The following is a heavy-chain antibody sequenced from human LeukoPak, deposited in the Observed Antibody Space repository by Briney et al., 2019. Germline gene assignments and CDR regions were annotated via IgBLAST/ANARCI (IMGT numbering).Heavy chain of an antibody. CDR3: AREWQYAPDY. CDR2: ISSRSDTI. V-gene: IGHV3-48*02. CDR1: GFXFNIYH. J-gene: IGHJ4*02. D-gene: IGHD2-2*01. Sequence: GGSLRLSCAASGFXFNIYHINWVRQAPGKGLEWLSSISSRSDTIYYADSVRGRFTLSRDNAENSLYLQMRSLTDEDTAVYYCAREWQYAPDYWGQGTLVTVSS.